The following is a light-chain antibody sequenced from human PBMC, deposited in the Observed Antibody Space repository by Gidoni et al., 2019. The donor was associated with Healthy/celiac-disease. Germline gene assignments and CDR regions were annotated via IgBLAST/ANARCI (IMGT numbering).Light chain of an antibody. V-gene: IGLV2-14*01. CDR1: SSDVGGYNY. J-gene: IGLJ2*01. Sequence: QSALPQPASVSGSPGQSITLSCTGTSSDVGGYNYVSWYQPHPGKAPKLMIYDVSNRPSGVSNRFSGSKSGNTASLTISGLQAEDEADYYCSSYTSSSTLVVFGGGTKLTVL. CDR2: DVS. CDR3: SSYTSSSTLVV.